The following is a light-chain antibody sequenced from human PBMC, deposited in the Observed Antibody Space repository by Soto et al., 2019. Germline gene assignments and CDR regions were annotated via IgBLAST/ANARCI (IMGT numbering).Light chain of an antibody. CDR2: GAS. J-gene: IGKJ2*01. CDR1: QSVSSSY. Sequence: EIVLTQSPGTLSLSPGERATLSCRASQSVSSSYLDWYQQKPGQAPRLLIYGASSRSTGITDRFSGSGSGTDFTLTSSRLEPEDFAVYYCQQYGSSLYTFGQGTKLEIK. V-gene: IGKV3-20*01. CDR3: QQYGSSLYT.